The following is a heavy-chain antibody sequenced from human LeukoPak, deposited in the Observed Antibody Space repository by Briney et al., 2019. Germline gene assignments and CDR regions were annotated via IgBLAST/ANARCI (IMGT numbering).Heavy chain of an antibody. V-gene: IGHV4-59*01. CDR3: ASLTTADAFDI. J-gene: IGHJ3*02. CDR1: GGSISSYY. D-gene: IGHD3-22*01. CDR2: IYYTGTT. Sequence: PSETLSLTCTVSGGSISSYYWSWIRQPPGKGLEWIGYIYYTGTTYYNPSLKSRVTISVDTSKNQFSLKLSSVTAADTAVYYCASLTTADAFDIWGQGTMVTVSS.